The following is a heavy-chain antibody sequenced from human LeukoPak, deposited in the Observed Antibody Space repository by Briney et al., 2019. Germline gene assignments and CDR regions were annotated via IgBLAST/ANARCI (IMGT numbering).Heavy chain of an antibody. CDR1: GYIFADYY. CDR3: ARATSGYYGYFDY. CDR2: IKPNSGGT. Sequence: GASVKVSCKASGYIFADYYIHWVRQAPGQGLEWMGWIKPNSGGTRSAQKFQGRVTMTRDTSISTAYMELSRQRSDDTAVYYCARATSGYYGYFDYWGQGTLVTVSS. D-gene: IGHD3-22*01. V-gene: IGHV1-2*02. J-gene: IGHJ4*02.